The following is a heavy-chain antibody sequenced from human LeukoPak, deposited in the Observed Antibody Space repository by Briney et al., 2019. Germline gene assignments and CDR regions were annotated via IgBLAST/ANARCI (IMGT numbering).Heavy chain of an antibody. V-gene: IGHV3-21*01. CDR3: ARDPQFQLPGVDWFDP. D-gene: IGHD2-2*01. CDR1: GFTFSSYS. CDR2: IGSSSSYI. J-gene: IGHJ5*02. Sequence: GGSLRLSCAASGFTFSSYSMNWVRQAPGKGLEWVSSIGSSSSYIYYADSVKGRFTISRDNAKNSLYLQMNSLRAEDTAVYYCARDPQFQLPGVDWFDPWGQGTLVTVSS.